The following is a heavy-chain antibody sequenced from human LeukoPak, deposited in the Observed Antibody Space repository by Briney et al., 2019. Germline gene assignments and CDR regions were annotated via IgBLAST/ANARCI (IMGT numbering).Heavy chain of an antibody. CDR2: IKQDGSEK. D-gene: IGHD2-15*01. J-gene: IGHJ3*02. CDR1: GFTFSSYW. CDR3: ARDSGVGAFDI. V-gene: IGHV3-7*01. Sequence: GGSLRLSCAASGFTFSSYWMSWVRQAPGKGLEWVANIKQDGSEKYYVDSVKGRFTISRDNDKNSLYLQMNSLRAEDTAVYYCARDSGVGAFDIWGQGTMVTVSS.